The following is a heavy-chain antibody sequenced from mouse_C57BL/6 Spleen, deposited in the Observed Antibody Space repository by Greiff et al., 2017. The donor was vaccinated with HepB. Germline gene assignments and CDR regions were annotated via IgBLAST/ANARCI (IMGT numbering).Heavy chain of an antibody. V-gene: IGHV1-81*01. CDR3: ARDTTVVAHWYFDV. CDR1: GYTFTSYG. Sequence: VQVVESGAELARPGASVKLSCKASGYTFTSYGISWVKQRTGQGLEWIGEIYPRSGNTYYNEKFKGKATLTADKSSSTAYMELRSLTSEDSAVYFCARDTTVVAHWYFDVWGTGTTVTVSS. J-gene: IGHJ1*03. D-gene: IGHD1-1*01. CDR2: IYPRSGNT.